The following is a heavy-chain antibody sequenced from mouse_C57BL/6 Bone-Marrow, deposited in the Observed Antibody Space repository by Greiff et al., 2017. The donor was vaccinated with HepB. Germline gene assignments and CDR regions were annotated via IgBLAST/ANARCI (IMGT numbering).Heavy chain of an antibody. CDR2: IWSDGST. CDR1: GFSLTSYG. Sequence: QVQLKESGPGLVAPSQSLSITCTVSGFSLTSYGVHWVRQPPGKGLEWLVVIWSDGSTTYNSALKSRLSISKDNSKSQVFLKMNSLQTDDTAMYYCARQTYDYVLYAMDYWGQGTSVTVSS. D-gene: IGHD2-4*01. CDR3: ARQTYDYVLYAMDY. V-gene: IGHV2-6-1*01. J-gene: IGHJ4*01.